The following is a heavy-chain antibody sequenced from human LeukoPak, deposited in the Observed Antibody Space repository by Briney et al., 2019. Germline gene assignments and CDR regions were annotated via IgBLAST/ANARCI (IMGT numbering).Heavy chain of an antibody. D-gene: IGHD5-12*01. J-gene: IGHJ4*02. V-gene: IGHV1-69*04. Sequence: SVKVSCKASGGTFSSYAISWVRQAPGQGLEWMGRIIPILGIANYAQKFQGRVTITADKSTSTAYMELSSLRSEDTAVYYCARGYSGYDYCDYWGQGTLVTVSS. CDR3: ARGYSGYDYCDY. CDR1: GGTFSSYA. CDR2: IIPILGIA.